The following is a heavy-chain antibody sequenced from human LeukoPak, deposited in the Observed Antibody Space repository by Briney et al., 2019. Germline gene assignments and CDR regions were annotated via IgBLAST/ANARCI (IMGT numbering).Heavy chain of an antibody. Sequence: SQTLSLTCTVSGGSISSGDYYWSWIRQPPGKGLEWIGYIYYSGSTYYNPSLKSRVTISVDTSKNQFSLKLSSVTAADTAVYYCARPVKDSGYDWLDAFDIWGQGTMVTVSS. CDR2: IYYSGST. J-gene: IGHJ3*02. CDR3: ARPVKDSGYDWLDAFDI. V-gene: IGHV4-30-4*08. CDR1: GGSISSGDYY. D-gene: IGHD5-12*01.